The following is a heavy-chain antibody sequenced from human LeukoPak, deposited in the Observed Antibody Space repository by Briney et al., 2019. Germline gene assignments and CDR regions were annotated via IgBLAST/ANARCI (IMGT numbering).Heavy chain of an antibody. CDR1: GFTFSSYD. J-gene: IGHJ4*02. CDR2: IGTAGDT. V-gene: IGHV3-13*01. Sequence: GGSLRLSCAASGFTFSSYDMHWVRRATGKGLEWVSAIGTAGDTYYPGSVKGRFTISRENAKNSLYLQMNSLRAGDTAVYYCARAGGIAAAGSFDYWGQGTLVTVSS. D-gene: IGHD6-13*01. CDR3: ARAGGIAAAGSFDY.